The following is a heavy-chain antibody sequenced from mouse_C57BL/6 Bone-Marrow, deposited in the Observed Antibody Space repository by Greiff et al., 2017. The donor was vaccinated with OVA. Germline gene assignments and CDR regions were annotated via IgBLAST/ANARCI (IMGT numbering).Heavy chain of an antibody. CDR2: INPSSGYT. V-gene: IGHV1-7*01. CDR1: GYTFTSYW. Sequence: QVHVKQSGAELAKPGASVKLSCKASGYTFTSYWMHWVKQRPGQGLEWIGYINPSSGYTKYNQKFKDKATLTADKSSSTAYMQLSSLTYEDSAVYYCARDYDYPYWYFDVWGTGTTVTVSS. J-gene: IGHJ1*03. D-gene: IGHD2-4*01. CDR3: ARDYDYPYWYFDV.